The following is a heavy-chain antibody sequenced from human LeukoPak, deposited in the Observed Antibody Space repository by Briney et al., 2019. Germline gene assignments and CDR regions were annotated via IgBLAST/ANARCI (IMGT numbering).Heavy chain of an antibody. CDR3: AKARLRQQLAYY. J-gene: IGHJ4*02. V-gene: IGHV3-74*01. D-gene: IGHD6-13*01. CDR1: GFIFSNYW. Sequence: GGSLRLSCAASGFIFSNYWMHWVRQAPGKGPVWVSRIKSDGSSTDYADSVKGRFTISRDNSKNTLYLQMNSLRAEDTAVYYCAKARLRQQLAYYWGQGTLVTVSS. CDR2: IKSDGSST.